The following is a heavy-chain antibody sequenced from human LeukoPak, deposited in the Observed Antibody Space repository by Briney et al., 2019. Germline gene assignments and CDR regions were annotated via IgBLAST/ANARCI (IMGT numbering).Heavy chain of an antibody. CDR3: ARDTDYGDFRSTGGMDV. D-gene: IGHD4-17*01. CDR1: GGSISSYY. Sequence: PSETLSLTCTVSGGSISSYYWSWIRQPAGKGLEWIGRIYTSGSTNYNPSLKSRVTMSVDTSKNQFSLKLSSVSAADTAVYYCARDTDYGDFRSTGGMDVWGQGTTVTVSS. V-gene: IGHV4-4*07. J-gene: IGHJ6*02. CDR2: IYTSGST.